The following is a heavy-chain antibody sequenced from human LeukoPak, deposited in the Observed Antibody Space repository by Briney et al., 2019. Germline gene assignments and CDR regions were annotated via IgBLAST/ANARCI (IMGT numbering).Heavy chain of an antibody. J-gene: IGHJ4*02. CDR1: GYSISSGYY. D-gene: IGHD5-18*01. V-gene: IGHV4-38-2*02. CDR3: AREWYSYGYGY. CDR2: IYHSGST. Sequence: PSETLSLTCTVSGYSISSGYYWGWLRQPPGKGLEWIGSIYHSGSTYYNPSLKSRVTISVDTSKNQFSLKLSSVTAADTAVYYCAREWYSYGYGYWGQGTLVTVSS.